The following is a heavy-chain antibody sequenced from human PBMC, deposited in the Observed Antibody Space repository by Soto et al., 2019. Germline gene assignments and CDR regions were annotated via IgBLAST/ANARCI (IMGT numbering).Heavy chain of an antibody. Sequence: EVQLVESGGGLVKPGGSLRLSCAASGFTFSSYSMNWVRQAPGKGLEWVSSISSSSSYIYYAASVKGRVTISRDNAKNSLYLQMNSLRDEDTAVYYCARPGHYYYYYMDGWGKGTTGTVSS. CDR3: ARPGHYYYYYMDG. CDR2: ISSSSSYI. CDR1: GFTFSSYS. V-gene: IGHV3-21*01. J-gene: IGHJ6*03.